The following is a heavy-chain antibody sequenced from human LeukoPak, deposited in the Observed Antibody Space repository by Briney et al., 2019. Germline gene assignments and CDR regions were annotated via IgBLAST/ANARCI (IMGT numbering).Heavy chain of an antibody. V-gene: IGHV3-23*01. CDR2: ISGSGGST. CDR1: GFTLSSYA. Sequence: GGSLRLSCAASGFTLSSYAMSWVRQAPGKGLEWVSGISGSGGSTYYAASVKGRFTISRDNSKNTLYLQMNSLRGEDTALYYCAKVGGGYNEPVVYWGQGTLVTVSS. CDR3: AKVGGGYNEPVVY. D-gene: IGHD5-24*01. J-gene: IGHJ4*02.